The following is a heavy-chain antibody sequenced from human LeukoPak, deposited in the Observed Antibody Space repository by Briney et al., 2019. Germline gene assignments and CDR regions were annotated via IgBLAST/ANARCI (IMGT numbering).Heavy chain of an antibody. CDR1: GFTFSSYA. Sequence: GGSLRLSCAASGFTFSSYAMSWVRQAPGKGLEWVSAISDSGGSTYYADSVKGRFTISRDNSKNTLYLQMNSLRAEDTAVYYCAKHNFLLYDYVWGSYRYLAPFDPWGQGTLVTVSS. CDR3: AKHNFLLYDYVWGSYRYLAPFDP. J-gene: IGHJ5*02. D-gene: IGHD3-16*02. V-gene: IGHV3-23*01. CDR2: ISDSGGST.